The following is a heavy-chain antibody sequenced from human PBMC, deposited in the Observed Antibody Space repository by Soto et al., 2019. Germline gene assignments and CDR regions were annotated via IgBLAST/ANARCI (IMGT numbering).Heavy chain of an antibody. Sequence: GGSLRLSCAASGSTFSIYTMNWVRQAPGKGLEWISSISSGSSYIYYAGSVKGRFTISRDNAKNSLFLQMNSLRADDTAVYYCARDILSGGAYPDSWGQGTKVTVSS. CDR3: ARDILSGGAYPDS. CDR1: GSTFSIYT. J-gene: IGHJ5*01. V-gene: IGHV3-21*01. CDR2: ISSGSSYI. D-gene: IGHD3-10*01.